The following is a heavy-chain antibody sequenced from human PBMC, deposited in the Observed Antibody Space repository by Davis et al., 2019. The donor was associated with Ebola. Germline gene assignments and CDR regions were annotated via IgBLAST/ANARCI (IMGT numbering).Heavy chain of an antibody. D-gene: IGHD6-19*01. CDR2: ISSSSSYI. Sequence: GESLKISCAASGFTFSSYSMNWVRQAPGKGLEWVSSISSSSSYIYYADSVKGRFTISRDNAKNSLYLQMNSLRAEDTAVYYCARVIAVAGTGYYYGMDVWGQGTTVTVSS. CDR3: ARVIAVAGTGYYYGMDV. J-gene: IGHJ6*02. CDR1: GFTFSSYS. V-gene: IGHV3-21*01.